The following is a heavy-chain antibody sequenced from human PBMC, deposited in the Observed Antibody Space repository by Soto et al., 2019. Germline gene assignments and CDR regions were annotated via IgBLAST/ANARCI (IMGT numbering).Heavy chain of an antibody. CDR2: ISDSASST. D-gene: IGHD2-15*01. J-gene: IGHJ4*02. CDR3: AKGTKNGVVAVISDIYFDS. CDR1: GFTFRTYA. Sequence: PGGSLRLSCAASGFTFRTYAMSWVRQAPGKGLEWVSGISDSASSTYYADSVKGRFTISRDNSKNALYLQMNSLRAEDTAVYFCAKGTKNGVVAVISDIYFDSWGQGXLVTVYS. V-gene: IGHV3-23*01.